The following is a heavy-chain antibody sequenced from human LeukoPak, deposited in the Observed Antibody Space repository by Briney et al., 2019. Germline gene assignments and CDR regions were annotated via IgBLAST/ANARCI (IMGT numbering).Heavy chain of an antibody. Sequence: PSDTLSLTCTVSGGSISSYYWSWVRQPPGKGLEWIGYIYYSGSTNYNPSLKSRVTKSVDTSKNQFSVKMSSVTAADTAVYYCARVGATTVTTRYYFDSWGQGTLVTVSS. CDR3: ARVGATTVTTRYYFDS. V-gene: IGHV4-59*08. CDR2: IYYSGST. D-gene: IGHD4-17*01. CDR1: GGSISSYY. J-gene: IGHJ4*02.